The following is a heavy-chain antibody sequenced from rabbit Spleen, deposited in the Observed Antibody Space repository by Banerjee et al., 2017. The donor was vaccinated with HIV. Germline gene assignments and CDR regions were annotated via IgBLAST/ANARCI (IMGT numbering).Heavy chain of an antibody. V-gene: IGHV1S47*01. CDR1: GFDFSSYG. CDR2: IDPVFGST. Sequence: QEQLVESGGGLVQPGGSLKLSCKGSGFDFSSYGVSWVRQAPGKGLEWIRYIDPVFGSTVYASWVNGRFSISRENTQNTVYLQLSSLTAADTATYFCVRDQAGYAGYGPYYFNLWGPGTLVTVS. CDR3: VRDQAGYAGYGPYYFNL. D-gene: IGHD7-1*01. J-gene: IGHJ4*01.